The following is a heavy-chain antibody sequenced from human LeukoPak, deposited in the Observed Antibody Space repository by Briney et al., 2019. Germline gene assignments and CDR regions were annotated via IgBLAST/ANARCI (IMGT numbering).Heavy chain of an antibody. J-gene: IGHJ5*02. CDR3: ARGRGYSYGRIWFDP. CDR2: ICYTGST. D-gene: IGHD5-18*01. V-gene: IGHV4-39*07. Sequence: SETLSLTCTVYGGSISSTGYYWGWIRQPPGKGLEWLGNICYTGSTYYNPSLKSRVTISVDTSKNQFSLKLSSVTAADTAVYYCARGRGYSYGRIWFDPWGQGTLVTVSS. CDR1: GGSISSTGYY.